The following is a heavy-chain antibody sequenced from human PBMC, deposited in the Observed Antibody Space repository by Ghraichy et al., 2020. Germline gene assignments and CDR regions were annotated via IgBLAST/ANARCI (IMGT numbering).Heavy chain of an antibody. V-gene: IGHV4-59*01. Sequence: SQTLSLTCTVSGGSISSFYWSWIRQPPGKGLEWIGYIYYSGSTNYNPSLKSRVTISVDTSKNQFSLKLSSVTAADTAVHYCARADGYSYGYNYYYYYGMDVWGQGTTVTVSS. D-gene: IGHD5-18*01. CDR2: IYYSGST. J-gene: IGHJ6*02. CDR1: GGSISSFY. CDR3: ARADGYSYGYNYYYYYGMDV.